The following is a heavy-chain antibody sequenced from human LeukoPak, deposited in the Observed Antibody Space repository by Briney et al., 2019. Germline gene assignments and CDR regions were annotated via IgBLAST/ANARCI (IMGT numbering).Heavy chain of an antibody. CDR2: INPNSGVT. CDR3: ARDSSNWSFFGS. J-gene: IGHJ4*02. Sequence: ASVKVSCKASGYTFTAYPIHWVRQAPGQGLEWMGRINPNSGVTHYAQKFHGRATMTKDTSTDTAYMELSSLRSDDTAIYWCARDSSNWSFFGSWGQGTPVTVSS. V-gene: IGHV1-2*06. CDR1: GYTFTAYP. D-gene: IGHD6-13*01.